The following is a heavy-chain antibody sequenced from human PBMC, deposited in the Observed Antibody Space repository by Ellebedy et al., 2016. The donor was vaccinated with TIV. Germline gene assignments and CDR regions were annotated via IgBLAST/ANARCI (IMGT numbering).Heavy chain of an antibody. V-gene: IGHV1-69*06. CDR3: ATLYYYDSSGYRYYFDY. Sequence: SVKVSCXASGGTFSSYAISWVRQAPGQGLEWMGGIIPIFGTANYAQKFQGRVTITADKSTSTAYMELSSLRSEDTAVYYCATLYYYDSSGYRYYFDYWGQGTLVTVSS. CDR2: IIPIFGTA. J-gene: IGHJ4*02. D-gene: IGHD3-22*01. CDR1: GGTFSSYA.